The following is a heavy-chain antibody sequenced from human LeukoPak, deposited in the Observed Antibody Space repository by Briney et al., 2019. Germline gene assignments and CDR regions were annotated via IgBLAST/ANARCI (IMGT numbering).Heavy chain of an antibody. D-gene: IGHD3-9*01. J-gene: IGHJ5*02. CDR1: GGSISSSSYY. V-gene: IGHV4-39*07. CDR2: IYDSGST. CDR3: ARVVPFYDILTGYMRDNWFDP. Sequence: KPSETLSLTCTVSGGSISSSSYYWGWIRQPPGKGLEWIGSIYDSGSTYHNPSLKSRVTISVDTSKNQFSLKLSSVTAADTAMYYCARVVPFYDILTGYMRDNWFDPWGQGTLVTVSS.